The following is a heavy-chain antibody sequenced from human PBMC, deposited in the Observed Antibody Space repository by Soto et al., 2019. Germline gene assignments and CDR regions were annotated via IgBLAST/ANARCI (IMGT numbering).Heavy chain of an antibody. D-gene: IGHD3-10*01. CDR2: SSSSSSYI. Sequence: EVQLVESGGGLVKPGGSLRLSCAASGFTFSSYSMNLVRQAPGKGLEWVSSSSSSSSYIYYADSVKGRFTISRDNAKNSLYLQMNSLRAEDTAVYYCARVIDGSGSYPDWGQGTLVTVSS. J-gene: IGHJ4*02. CDR3: ARVIDGSGSYPD. V-gene: IGHV3-21*01. CDR1: GFTFSSYS.